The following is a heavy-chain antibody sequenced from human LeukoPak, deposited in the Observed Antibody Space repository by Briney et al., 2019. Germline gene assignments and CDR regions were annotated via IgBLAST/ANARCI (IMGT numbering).Heavy chain of an antibody. V-gene: IGHV3-48*03. CDR2: ISSSGSTI. CDR1: GFTFSSYE. J-gene: IGHJ6*04. CDR3: AELGITMIGGV. D-gene: IGHD3-10*02. Sequence: GTSLRLSCAASGFTFSSYEMNWVRQAPGKGLEWVSYISSSGSTIYYADSVKGRFTISRDNAKNSLYLQMNSLRAEDTAVYYCAELGITMIGGVWGKGTTVTISS.